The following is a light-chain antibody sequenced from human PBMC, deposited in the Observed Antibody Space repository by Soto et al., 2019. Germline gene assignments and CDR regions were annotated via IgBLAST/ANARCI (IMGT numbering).Light chain of an antibody. CDR3: QQYNSYSWT. Sequence: DIQMTQSPSTLSASVGDRGTITCRASQSISSWLAWYQQKPGKAPKLLIYKASSLESGVPSRFSGSGSGTEFTLTISSLQPDDFATYYCQQYNSYSWTFGQVTKVEIK. V-gene: IGKV1-5*03. CDR1: QSISSW. J-gene: IGKJ1*01. CDR2: KAS.